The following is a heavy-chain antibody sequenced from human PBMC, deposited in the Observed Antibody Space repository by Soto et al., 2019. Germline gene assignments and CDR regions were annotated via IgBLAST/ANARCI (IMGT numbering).Heavy chain of an antibody. Sequence: QVQLVQTGAAVKKPGASVKVSCKASGYSFTDYYVHWVRQAPGQGLEWMGWINPNRGGTKSAQKFQGRVTMTGDTSISTAYMELSRLRSDDTAVYYCARRKGDYYDSSGYHYYFDYWGQGTLVTVSS. CDR1: GYSFTDYY. J-gene: IGHJ4*02. V-gene: IGHV1-2*02. CDR2: INPNRGGT. D-gene: IGHD3-22*01. CDR3: ARRKGDYYDSSGYHYYFDY.